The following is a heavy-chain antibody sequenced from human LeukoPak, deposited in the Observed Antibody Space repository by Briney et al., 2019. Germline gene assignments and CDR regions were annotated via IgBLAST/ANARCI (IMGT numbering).Heavy chain of an antibody. V-gene: IGHV4-59*01. D-gene: IGHD3-10*01. CDR3: ARDHLGSGSYYSRWFDP. CDR2: IYYSGST. Sequence: SETLSLTCTVSGGSISTYFWSWIRQPPGKGLEWIGYIYYSGSTNYNPSLKSRVTISLDTSKNQFSLKLSSVTAADTAVYYCARDHLGSGSYYSRWFDPWGQGTLVTVSS. J-gene: IGHJ5*02. CDR1: GGSISTYF.